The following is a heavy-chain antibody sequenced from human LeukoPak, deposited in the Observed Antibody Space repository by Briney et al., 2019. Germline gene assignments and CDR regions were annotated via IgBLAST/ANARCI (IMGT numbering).Heavy chain of an antibody. CDR2: ISAYNGNT. CDR1: GYTFTSYG. V-gene: IGHV1-18*01. Sequence: ASVKVSCKASGYTFTSYGISWVRQAPGQGLEWMGWISAYNGNTNYAQKLQGRVTMTTDTSTSTAYMELRSLRSDDTAVYYCARAPWGSGWYEEGYYYYYMDVWGTGTTVTVSS. D-gene: IGHD6-19*01. J-gene: IGHJ6*03. CDR3: ARAPWGSGWYEEGYYYYYMDV.